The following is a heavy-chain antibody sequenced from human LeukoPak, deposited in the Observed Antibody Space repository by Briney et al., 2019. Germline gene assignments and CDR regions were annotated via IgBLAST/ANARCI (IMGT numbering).Heavy chain of an antibody. CDR3: AKGAAYSLDY. CDR1: GFTFSSYA. CDR2: ISYDGSNK. J-gene: IGHJ4*02. V-gene: IGHV3-30*04. Sequence: GGSLRLSCAASGFTFSSYAMHWVRQAPGKGLEWVAVISYDGSNKYYADSVKGRFTISRDNSKNTLYLQMNSLRAEDTAVYYCAKGAAYSLDYWGQGTLVTVSS. D-gene: IGHD2-21*01.